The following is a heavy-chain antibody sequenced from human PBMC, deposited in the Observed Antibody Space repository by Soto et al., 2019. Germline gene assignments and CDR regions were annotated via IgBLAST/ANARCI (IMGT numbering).Heavy chain of an antibody. CDR1: GGSISSYY. CDR2: IYYSGST. J-gene: IGHJ6*04. Sequence: SETLSLTCTVSGGSISSYYWSWIRQPPGKGLEWIGYIYYSGSTNYNPSLKSRVTISVDTSKNQFSLKLSSVTAADTAVYYCATAGITGTNTGPKTLLGAVWGKGTTVTVSS. V-gene: IGHV4-59*01. CDR3: ATAGITGTNTGPKTLLGAV. D-gene: IGHD1-20*01.